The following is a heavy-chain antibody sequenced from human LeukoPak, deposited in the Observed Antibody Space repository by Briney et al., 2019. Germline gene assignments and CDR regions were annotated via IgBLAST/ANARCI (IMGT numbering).Heavy chain of an antibody. CDR2: ISGSGGST. V-gene: IGHV3-23*01. D-gene: IGHD3-3*01. Sequence: GGSLRLSCVASGFTFTSYAMSWVRQAPGKGLEWVSAISGSGGSTYYADSVKGRFTISRDNSKNTLYLQMNSLRAEDTAVYYCAKVGDFWSALDYWGQGTLVTVSS. CDR1: GFTFTSYA. J-gene: IGHJ4*02. CDR3: AKVGDFWSALDY.